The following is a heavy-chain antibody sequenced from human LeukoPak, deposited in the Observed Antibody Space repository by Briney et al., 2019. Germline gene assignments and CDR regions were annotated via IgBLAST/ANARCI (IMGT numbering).Heavy chain of an antibody. D-gene: IGHD5-18*01. V-gene: IGHV3-23*01. CDR3: ARDSGWIQFGV. Sequence: GGSLRLSCAASGFTFSSHGMNWVHEGPGKGLEWVSGISGSADNTYLADSVKGRFTISRDNSKNTLYLQMNSLRADDTAVYYCARDSGWIQFGVWGQGTTVTVSS. CDR2: ISGSADNT. J-gene: IGHJ6*02. CDR1: GFTFSSHG.